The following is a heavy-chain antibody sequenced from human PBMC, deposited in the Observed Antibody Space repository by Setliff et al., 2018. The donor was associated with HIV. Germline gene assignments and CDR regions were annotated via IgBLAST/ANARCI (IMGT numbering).Heavy chain of an antibody. J-gene: IGHJ5*02. Sequence: GASVKVSCKASGYTFTSYYVHFVRQAPGQGPEWVGIINPNGGSTNYAQKFEGRVAMTADTSTNNVHMYLSSLRSEDTAIYYCARGGPGSSFGYDWFDPWGQGTPVTVS. CDR2: INPNGGST. D-gene: IGHD5-18*01. CDR1: GYTFTSYY. V-gene: IGHV1-46*01. CDR3: ARGGPGSSFGYDWFDP.